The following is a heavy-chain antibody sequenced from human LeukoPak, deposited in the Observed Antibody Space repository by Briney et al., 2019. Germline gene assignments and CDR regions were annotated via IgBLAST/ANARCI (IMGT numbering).Heavy chain of an antibody. CDR1: GYSFTSYW. Sequence: GESLKISCKGSGYSFTSYWIGWVRQMPGKGLEWMGIIYPGDSDTRYSPSFQGQVTISADKSISTAYLQWSSLKASDTAMYYSARGRVTMVRVPDYWGQGTLVTVSS. CDR2: IYPGDSDT. V-gene: IGHV5-51*01. CDR3: ARGRVTMVRVPDY. J-gene: IGHJ4*02. D-gene: IGHD3-10*01.